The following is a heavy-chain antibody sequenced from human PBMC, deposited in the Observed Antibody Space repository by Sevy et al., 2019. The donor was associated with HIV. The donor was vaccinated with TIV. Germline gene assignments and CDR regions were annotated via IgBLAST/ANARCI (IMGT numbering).Heavy chain of an antibody. Sequence: GGSLRLSCAASGFTFSSYEMNWVRQAPGKGLEWVSYISGSGSTIYYADSVKGRFIISRDNAKNSLYLQMNSLRAEDTAVYYCATASPRVADYWGQGTLVTVSS. CDR3: ATASPRVADY. CDR1: GFTFSSYE. J-gene: IGHJ4*02. CDR2: ISGSGSTI. V-gene: IGHV3-48*03. D-gene: IGHD2-15*01.